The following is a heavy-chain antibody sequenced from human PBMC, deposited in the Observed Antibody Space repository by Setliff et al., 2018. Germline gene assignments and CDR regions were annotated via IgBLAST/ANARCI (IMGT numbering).Heavy chain of an antibody. CDR2: ISNDGSNR. CDR1: GFTFSSYA. Sequence: GSLRLSCSASGFTFSSYAFVWARQAPVKGLEYVSGISNDGSNRYYASSVKGRFTVSRDNAKKSLYLQMDSLKVEDTAVYYCGSLTDGQHWGQGTLVTVSS. D-gene: IGHD3-9*01. CDR3: GSLTDGQH. J-gene: IGHJ1*01. V-gene: IGHV3-64*01.